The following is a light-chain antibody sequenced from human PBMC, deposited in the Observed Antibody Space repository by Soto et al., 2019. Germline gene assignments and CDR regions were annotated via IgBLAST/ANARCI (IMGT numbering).Light chain of an antibody. J-gene: IGKJ4*01. CDR1: QRIRND. CDR3: LQHNSYPLT. CDR2: AAS. V-gene: IGKV1-17*01. Sequence: DVQITHSPSSLSASVVDRVTITCRASQRIRNDLGSYQQKPGKPPKRLIYAASSLHSGVPSRFRGSGFGTAFTLTISSLQPEDFATYYCLQHNSYPLTFGGGTKVDIK.